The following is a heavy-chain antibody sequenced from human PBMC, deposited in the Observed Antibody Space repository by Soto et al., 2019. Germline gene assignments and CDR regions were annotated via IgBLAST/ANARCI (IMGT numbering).Heavy chain of an antibody. CDR1: GFTFSNYA. CDR3: AKRPASIITFDY. D-gene: IGHD2-2*01. J-gene: IGHJ4*02. Sequence: PGGSLRLSCAASGFTFSNYAMSWVRQAPGKGLEWLSTISGNGGSTYYADSVKGRFTISRDNSKNMLFLQINSLRDDDSAVYYCAKRPASIITFDYWGQGTPVTVSS. CDR2: ISGNGGST. V-gene: IGHV3-23*01.